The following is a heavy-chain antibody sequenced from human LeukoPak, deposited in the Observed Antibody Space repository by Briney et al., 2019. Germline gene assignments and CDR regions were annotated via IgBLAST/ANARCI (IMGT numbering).Heavy chain of an antibody. Sequence: ASETLSLTCTVSGGSISSSSYYWGWIRQPPGKGLEWIGSIYYSGSTYYIPSLKSRVTISVDTSKNQFSLKLSSVTAADTAVYYCARGDNYYDSSGLFDYWGQGTLVTVSS. V-gene: IGHV4-39*07. D-gene: IGHD3-22*01. J-gene: IGHJ4*02. CDR3: ARGDNYYDSSGLFDY. CDR1: GGSISSSSYY. CDR2: IYYSGST.